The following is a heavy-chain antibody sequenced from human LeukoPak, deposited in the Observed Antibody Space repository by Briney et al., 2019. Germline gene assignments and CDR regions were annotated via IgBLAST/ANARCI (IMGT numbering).Heavy chain of an antibody. D-gene: IGHD2-15*01. Sequence: GGSLRLSCAASEFSFSSYWMSWVRQAPGKGLEWVANIKQDGSEKYYVDSVKGRFTISRDNAKNSLYLQMNSLRAEDTAVYYCARDCSGGTCYSQYHYGMDVWGQGTTVTVSS. CDR3: ARDCSGGTCYSQYHYGMDV. CDR1: EFSFSSYW. V-gene: IGHV3-7*03. CDR2: IKQDGSEK. J-gene: IGHJ6*02.